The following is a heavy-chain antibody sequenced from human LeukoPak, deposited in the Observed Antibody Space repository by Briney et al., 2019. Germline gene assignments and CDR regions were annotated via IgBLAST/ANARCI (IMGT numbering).Heavy chain of an antibody. V-gene: IGHV3-7*05. CDR2: IKADGSAK. CDR1: GFTFSNNW. CDR3: ATTPGVGAHD. J-gene: IGHJ4*02. D-gene: IGHD1-26*01. Sequence: PGGSLRLSCAASGFTFSNNWMSWVRQAPGKGLEWVATIKADGSAKYYVDSVKGRFTISRDNAKNSLHLQMNSLRAEDTAVYYCATTPGVGAHDWGQGTLVTVSS.